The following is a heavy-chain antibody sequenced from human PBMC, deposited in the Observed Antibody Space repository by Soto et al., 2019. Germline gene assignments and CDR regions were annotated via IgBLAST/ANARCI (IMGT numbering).Heavy chain of an antibody. CDR2: IYYSGST. D-gene: IGHD1-26*01. Sequence: SETLSLTYTVSGASIGRGYYYWGWIRQHPGKGLEWIGYIYYSGSTYYNPSLKSRVTISVDTSKNQFSLKLSSVTAADTAVYYCARVDTSMGATCVSYWGQGTLVTVS. J-gene: IGHJ4*02. V-gene: IGHV4-31*02. CDR1: GASIGRGYYY. CDR3: ARVDTSMGATCVSY.